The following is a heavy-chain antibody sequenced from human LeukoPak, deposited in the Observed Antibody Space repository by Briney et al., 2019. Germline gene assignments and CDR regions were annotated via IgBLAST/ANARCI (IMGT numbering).Heavy chain of an antibody. CDR1: GFTFSMYW. Sequence: PRGSLRLSCAASGFTFSMYWMLWVRQAPGKGLESVSRINTDGTVTTYADSVKGRFTVSRDNADNTMFLQMNSVRDEDTAVYYCATKQWLAPPPDSWGQGTPVTVSS. CDR3: ATKQWLAPPPDS. J-gene: IGHJ4*02. CDR2: INTDGTVT. D-gene: IGHD6-19*01. V-gene: IGHV3-74*01.